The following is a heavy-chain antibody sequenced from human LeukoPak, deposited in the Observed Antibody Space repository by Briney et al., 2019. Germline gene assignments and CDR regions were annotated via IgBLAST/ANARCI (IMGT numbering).Heavy chain of an antibody. CDR3: ARQKWEPLAGHYYYYMDV. CDR1: DGSISSYY. CDR2: IYYSGST. J-gene: IGHJ6*03. Sequence: SETLSLTCTVSDGSISSYYWSWIRQPPGKGLEWIGYIYYSGSTNYNPSLKSRVTISVDTSKNQISLKLSSVTAADTAVYYCARQKWEPLAGHYYYYMDVWGKGTTVTVSS. D-gene: IGHD1-26*01. V-gene: IGHV4-59*01.